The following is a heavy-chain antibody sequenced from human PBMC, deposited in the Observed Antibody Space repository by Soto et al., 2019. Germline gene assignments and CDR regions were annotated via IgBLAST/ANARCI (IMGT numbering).Heavy chain of an antibody. CDR3: ARGNSGYDRGVHFDY. J-gene: IGHJ4*02. Sequence: PSETLSLTCAVSGGSISSGGYSWSWIRQPPGKGLEWIGYIYHSGSTYYNPSLKSRVTISVDRSKNQFSLKLSSVTAADTAVYYCARGNSGYDRGVHFDYWGQGTLVTVSS. D-gene: IGHD5-12*01. CDR1: GGSISSGGYS. CDR2: IYHSGST. V-gene: IGHV4-30-2*01.